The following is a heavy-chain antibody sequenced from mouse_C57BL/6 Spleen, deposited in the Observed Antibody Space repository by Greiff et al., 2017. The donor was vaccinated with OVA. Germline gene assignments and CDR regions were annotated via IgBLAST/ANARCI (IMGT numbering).Heavy chain of an antibody. V-gene: IGHV14-2*01. CDR2: IDPEDGET. Sequence: VQLQQSGAELVKPGASVKLSCTASGFNIKDYYMHWVKQRTEQGLEWIGRIDPEDGETKYAPTFQGKATITADTSSNTAYLQLSSLTSEDTAVYYCARGDYDAWFAYWGQGTLVTVSA. J-gene: IGHJ3*01. CDR1: GFNIKDYY. D-gene: IGHD2-4*01. CDR3: ARGDYDAWFAY.